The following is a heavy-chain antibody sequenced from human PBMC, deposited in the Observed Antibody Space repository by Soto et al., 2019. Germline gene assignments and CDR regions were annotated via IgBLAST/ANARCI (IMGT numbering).Heavy chain of an antibody. J-gene: IGHJ4*02. D-gene: IGHD6-19*01. CDR1: GFTFSSYA. CDR3: AKETIAVAGKFFDY. V-gene: IGHV3-23*01. CDR2: ISESGDST. Sequence: EVQLLDSGGRLVQPGGSLRLSCAASGFTFSSYAMSWVRQAPGKGLEWVSSISESGDSTSYAESVRGRFTISRDDSKNTLYLQMNSLRAEDTAVYSCAKETIAVAGKFFDYWGQGTLVTVSS.